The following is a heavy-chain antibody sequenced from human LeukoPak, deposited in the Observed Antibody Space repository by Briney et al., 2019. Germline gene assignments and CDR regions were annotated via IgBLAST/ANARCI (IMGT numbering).Heavy chain of an antibody. CDR2: IGSTGGST. Sequence: GGSLRLSCAASGFNFITAAMTWVRQAPGKGQEWVSLIGSTGGSTYYADSVKGRFTISRDNSNHKLSVQMNSVRVEYTAIYYCVKDIQLSTWGLGTMFNVSS. V-gene: IGHV3-23*01. CDR1: GFNFITAA. J-gene: IGHJ3*01. D-gene: IGHD5-24*01. CDR3: VKDIQLST.